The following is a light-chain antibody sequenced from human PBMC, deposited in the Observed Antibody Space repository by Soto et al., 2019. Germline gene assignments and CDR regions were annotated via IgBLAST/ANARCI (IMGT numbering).Light chain of an antibody. V-gene: IGLV2-14*01. CDR1: SSDVGGYNY. CDR2: DVS. J-gene: IGLJ2*01. Sequence: QSALTQPASVSGSPGQSITISCTGTSSDVGGYNYVSWYQQHPGKAPKLMIYDVSDRPSGVSNRFSGSKSGNTASLTISVLQGEDEADYYCSSYTTSSSVVFGGGTKLTVL. CDR3: SSYTTSSSVV.